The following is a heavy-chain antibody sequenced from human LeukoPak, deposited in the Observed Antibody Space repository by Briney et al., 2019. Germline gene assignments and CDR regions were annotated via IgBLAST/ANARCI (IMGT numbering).Heavy chain of an antibody. CDR3: TKDLMTGFSSGWYLAY. V-gene: IGHV3-23*01. J-gene: IGHJ4*02. CDR1: GFSFNGYA. Sequence: PGGSLRLSCEGSGFSFNGYAMSWVRQAPGKGLEWVAVTGGSDDNTHYADSVKGRFSISRDTSENRLFLQMNSLRPDDSALYHCTKDLMTGFSSGWYLAYWGQGTLVTVSS. CDR2: TGGSDDNT. D-gene: IGHD6-19*01.